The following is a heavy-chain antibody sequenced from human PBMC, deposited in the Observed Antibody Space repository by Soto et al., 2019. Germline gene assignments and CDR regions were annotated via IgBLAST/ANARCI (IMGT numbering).Heavy chain of an antibody. CDR2: IYYSGGT. CDR3: ARDLLGMGYFDL. J-gene: IGHJ2*01. V-gene: IGHV4-59*01. CDR1: GGSISSYY. D-gene: IGHD7-27*01. Sequence: QVQLQESGPGLVKPSETLSLTCTVSGGSISSYYWSWIRQPPGKGLEWIGNIYYSGGTNYNPSLKSRVTISVDTSKNQFSLKLSSLTAADAAVYYCARDLLGMGYFDLWGRGTLVTVSS.